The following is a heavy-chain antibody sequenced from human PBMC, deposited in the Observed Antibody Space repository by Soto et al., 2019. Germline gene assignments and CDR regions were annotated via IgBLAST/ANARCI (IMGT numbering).Heavy chain of an antibody. CDR2: IYYSGST. D-gene: IGHD3-10*01. V-gene: IGHV4-39*01. Sequence: SETLSLTCTFSGGSISSSSYYWGWIRQPPGKGLEWIGSIYYSGSTYYNPSLKSRVTISVDTSKNQFSLKLSSVTAADTAVYYCARHPITMVRGVIGYFDLWGRGTLVTVSS. J-gene: IGHJ2*01. CDR1: GGSISSSSYY. CDR3: ARHPITMVRGVIGYFDL.